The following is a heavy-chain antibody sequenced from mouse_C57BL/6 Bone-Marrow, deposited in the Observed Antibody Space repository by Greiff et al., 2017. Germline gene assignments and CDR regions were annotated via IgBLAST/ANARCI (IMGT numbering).Heavy chain of an antibody. J-gene: IGHJ3*01. CDR1: GYAFSSSW. CDR3: ARCSFAY. Sequence: QVQLQESGPELVKPGASVKISCKASGYAFSSSWMNWVKQRPGKGLEWIGRIYPGDGDTNYNGKFKGKATLTADKSSSTAYMQLSSLTSEDSAVYFCARCSFAYWGQGTLVTVSA. V-gene: IGHV1-82*01. CDR2: IYPGDGDT.